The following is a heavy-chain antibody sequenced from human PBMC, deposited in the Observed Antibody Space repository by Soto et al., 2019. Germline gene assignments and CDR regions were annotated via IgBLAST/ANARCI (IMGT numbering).Heavy chain of an antibody. CDR3: AKAPPYSSSWYGSH. V-gene: IGHV3-30*18. CDR2: ISYDGSNK. Sequence: PGGSLRLSCAACGVTFSSYGMHWVRQAPGKGLEWVAVISYDGSNKYYADSVKGRFTISRDNSKNTLYLQMNSLRAEDTAVYYCAKAPPYSSSWYGSHWGQGTLVTVSS. J-gene: IGHJ4*02. D-gene: IGHD6-13*01. CDR1: GVTFSSYG.